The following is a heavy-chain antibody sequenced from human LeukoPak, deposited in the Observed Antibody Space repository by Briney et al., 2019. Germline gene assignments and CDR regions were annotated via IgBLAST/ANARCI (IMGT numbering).Heavy chain of an antibody. CDR3: ARDSSGDGGNSDYYGMDV. CDR1: GGSISSGGYY. Sequence: PSETLSLTRTVSGGSISSGGYYWSWIRQPPGKGLEWIGYIYHSGSTYYNPSLKSRVTISVDTSKNQFSLKLSSVTAADTAVYYCARDSSGDGGNSDYYGMDVWGQGTTVTVSS. V-gene: IGHV4-30-2*05. CDR2: IYHSGST. D-gene: IGHD4-23*01. J-gene: IGHJ6*02.